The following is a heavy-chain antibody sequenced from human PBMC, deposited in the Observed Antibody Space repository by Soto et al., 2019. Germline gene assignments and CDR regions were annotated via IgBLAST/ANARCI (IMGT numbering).Heavy chain of an antibody. J-gene: IGHJ3*02. CDR3: ASTVDI. V-gene: IGHV3-30-3*01. CDR1: GFTFSSYA. Sequence: SGGSLRLSCAASGFTFSSYAMHWVRQAPGKGLEWVAVISYDGSNKYYADSVKGRFTISRDNSKNTLYLQMNSLRAEDTAVYYCASTVDIWGQGTMVTVSS. CDR2: ISYDGSNK.